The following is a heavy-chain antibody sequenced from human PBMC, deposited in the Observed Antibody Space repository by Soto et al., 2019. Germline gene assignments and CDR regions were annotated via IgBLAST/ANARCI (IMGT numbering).Heavy chain of an antibody. Sequence: PGGSLRLSCAASGFTFSSYAMNWVRQAPGKGLEWVSGISGSGDGTYYADSVKGRFTISRDNSKNTLFLQMNSLRAEDTAVYYCAKVMRQQLVYGMDVWGQGTTVTVSS. CDR3: AKVMRQQLVYGMDV. CDR2: ISGSGDGT. D-gene: IGHD6-13*01. V-gene: IGHV3-23*01. J-gene: IGHJ6*02. CDR1: GFTFSSYA.